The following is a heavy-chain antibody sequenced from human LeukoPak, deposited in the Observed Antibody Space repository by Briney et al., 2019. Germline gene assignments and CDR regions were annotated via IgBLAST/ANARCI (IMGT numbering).Heavy chain of an antibody. CDR1: GFTFSSYG. V-gene: IGHV3-23*01. CDR3: AKTLWTTTSSYFYMDV. D-gene: IGHD4-17*01. J-gene: IGHJ6*03. Sequence: GGSLRLSCAASGFTFSSYGMTWIRHAPGKGLEWVSSISGSGTSTYYADSVKGRFTISRDNSENTLYLQMNSLRADDTAVYYCAKTLWTTTSSYFYMDVWGKGTTVTISS. CDR2: ISGSGTST.